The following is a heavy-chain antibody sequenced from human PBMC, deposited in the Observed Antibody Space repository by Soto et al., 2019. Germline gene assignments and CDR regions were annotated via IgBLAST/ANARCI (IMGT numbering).Heavy chain of an antibody. CDR2: TSSSGSTI. V-gene: IGHV3-48*03. Sequence: HPXVSLRLSCSACGFTCSSYQVNWVRQGPGKGLEWVSYTSSSGSTIYYADSVKGRFTISRDNAKNSLYLQMNSLRAEDTALYYCARYSSNLLHGMDVCGQRTTVTVSS. D-gene: IGHD4-4*01. CDR3: ARYSSNLLHGMDV. CDR1: GFTCSSYQ. J-gene: IGHJ6*02.